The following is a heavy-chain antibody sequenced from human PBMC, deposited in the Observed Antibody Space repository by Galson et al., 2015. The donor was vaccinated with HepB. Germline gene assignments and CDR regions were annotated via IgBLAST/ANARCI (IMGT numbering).Heavy chain of an antibody. V-gene: IGHV5-51*03. CDR2: IYPGDSDT. J-gene: IGHJ4*02. D-gene: IGHD5-12*01. Sequence: QSGAEVKKPGESLKISCKGSGYSFTSYWIGWVRQMPGKGLEWMGVIYPGDSDTRYSPSFQGQVTISADKSISTAYLQWSSLKASDTAMYYCARRGYSGYEIKPQPDYWGQGTLVTVSS. CDR3: ARRGYSGYEIKPQPDY. CDR1: GYSFTSYW.